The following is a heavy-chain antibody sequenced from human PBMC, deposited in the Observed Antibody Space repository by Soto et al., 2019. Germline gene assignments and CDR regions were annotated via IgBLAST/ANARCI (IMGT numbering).Heavy chain of an antibody. CDR1: GGSISIYY. D-gene: IGHD2-2*01. CDR2: IYYSGST. CDR3: ASGWYQPIYYYYYGMDV. Sequence: PSETLSLTCTVAGGSISIYYWSWIRQPPGKGLEWIGYIYYSGSTNYHPSLKSRVTISVDTSKNNFSLKLSSVPAADTAVYYCASGWYQPIYYYYYGMDVWGQGTTVTVSS. J-gene: IGHJ6*02. V-gene: IGHV4-59*01.